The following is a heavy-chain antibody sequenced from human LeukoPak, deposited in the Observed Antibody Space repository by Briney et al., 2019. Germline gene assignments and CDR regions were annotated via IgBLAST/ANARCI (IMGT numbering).Heavy chain of an antibody. D-gene: IGHD2-2*01. J-gene: IGHJ4*02. CDR1: GFTFSYAH. Sequence: GGSLRLSCAASGFTFSYAHMSWVRQAPGKGLEWVSAISGSGGSTYYADSVKGRFTISRDNSKNTLYLQMNSLRAEDTAVYYCAKATPVVPAADFYFDYWGQGTLVTVSS. CDR2: ISGSGGST. V-gene: IGHV3-23*01. CDR3: AKATPVVPAADFYFDY.